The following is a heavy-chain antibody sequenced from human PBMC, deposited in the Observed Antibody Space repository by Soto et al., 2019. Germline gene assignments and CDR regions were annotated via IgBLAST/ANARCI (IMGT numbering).Heavy chain of an antibody. D-gene: IGHD5-18*01. Sequence: QVQLQESGPGLVKPSETLSLTCTVSGGSVSSGSYYWSWIRQPPGKGLEWIGYIYYSGSTNYNPPLKSRVTISVDTSQNQFSLKLSSVTAADTAVYYCARLYSYGSDGLDYWGQGTLVTVSS. CDR1: GGSVSSGSYY. V-gene: IGHV4-61*01. CDR3: ARLYSYGSDGLDY. CDR2: IYYSGST. J-gene: IGHJ4*02.